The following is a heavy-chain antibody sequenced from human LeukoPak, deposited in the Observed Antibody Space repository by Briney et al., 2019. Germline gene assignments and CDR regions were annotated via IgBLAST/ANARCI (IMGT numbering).Heavy chain of an antibody. J-gene: IGHJ4*02. V-gene: IGHV3-66*04. Sequence: PGGSLRLSCAASGFTVSNNYMSWVRQAPGKGLEWVSVIYTGGSKYYADSVKGRFTISRDSSKNTLFLHMNSLRPEDTAVYYCARRAGAYSHPYDYWGQGTLVTVSS. D-gene: IGHD4/OR15-4a*01. CDR1: GFTVSNNY. CDR2: IYTGGSK. CDR3: ARRAGAYSHPYDY.